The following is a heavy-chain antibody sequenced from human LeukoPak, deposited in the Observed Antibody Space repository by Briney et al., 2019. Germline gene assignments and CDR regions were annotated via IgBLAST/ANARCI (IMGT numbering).Heavy chain of an antibody. V-gene: IGHV4-4*02. Sequence: SGTLSLTCTLSRGSIMTTHWWGWVRQPPGKGLEWIGEICHTGTTNYSPSLKSRLTISVDQSRNQFSLRLSSVTAADTATYYCAAWGVDYGGNFDYSDYWGQGILVTVSS. CDR2: ICHTGTT. D-gene: IGHD4-23*01. J-gene: IGHJ4*02. CDR1: RGSIMTTHW. CDR3: AAWGVDYGGNFDYSDY.